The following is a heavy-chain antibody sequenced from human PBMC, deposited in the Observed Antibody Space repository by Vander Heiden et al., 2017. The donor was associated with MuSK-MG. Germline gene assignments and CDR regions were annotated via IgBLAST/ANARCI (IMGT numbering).Heavy chain of an antibody. CDR3: ARLRGYCSGGSCYSNKYFQH. Sequence: QLQLQESGPGLVKPSETLSLTCTVSGGSISSSSYYWGWIRQPPGKGREWIGSIYYSGSTYYNPSLKSRVTISVDTSKNQFSLKLSSVTAADTAVYYCARLRGYCSGGSCYSNKYFQHWGQGTLVTVSS. D-gene: IGHD2-15*01. CDR2: IYYSGST. CDR1: GGSISSSSYY. J-gene: IGHJ1*01. V-gene: IGHV4-39*01.